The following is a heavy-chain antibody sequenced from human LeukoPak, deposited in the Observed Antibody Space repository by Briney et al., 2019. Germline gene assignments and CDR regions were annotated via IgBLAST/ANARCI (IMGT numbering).Heavy chain of an antibody. Sequence: PGGSLRLSCVASGFIFSNFRMDWVRQAPGKGLEWVSVIYSGGSTHYADSVKGRFTISRDNSKNTLYLQMNSLRAEDTAVYYCARGNSGCSCPYYWGQGTLVTVSS. V-gene: IGHV3-66*01. CDR2: IYSGGST. CDR1: GFIFSNFR. D-gene: IGHD6-19*01. CDR3: ARGNSGCSCPYY. J-gene: IGHJ4*02.